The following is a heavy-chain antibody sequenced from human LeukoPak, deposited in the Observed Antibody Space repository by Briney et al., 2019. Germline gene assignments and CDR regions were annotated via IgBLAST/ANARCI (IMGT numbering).Heavy chain of an antibody. CDR3: AREPSRSAYFDY. J-gene: IGHJ4*02. Sequence: GGSLRLSCAASVFTFSSYTMHWVRQAPGKGLEWVALISYDGSNKYYADSVKGRFTISRDNSKNTLYLQMNSLRAEDTAMYYCAREPSRSAYFDYWGQGTLVTVSS. CDR2: ISYDGSNK. D-gene: IGHD3-22*01. V-gene: IGHV3-30-3*01. CDR1: VFTFSSYT.